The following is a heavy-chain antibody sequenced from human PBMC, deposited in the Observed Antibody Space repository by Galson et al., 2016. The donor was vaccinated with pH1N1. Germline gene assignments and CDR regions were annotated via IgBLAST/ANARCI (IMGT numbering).Heavy chain of an antibody. CDR2: IASKSAGGTT. J-gene: IGHJ5*02. D-gene: IGHD2-8*01. V-gene: IGHV3-15*04. CDR1: GFTFINAW. Sequence: SLRLSCAASGFTFINAWMTWVRQAPGKGLEWVGRIASKSAGGTTEYAAPLKGRFTISRDDSKNTLYLQVNSLKTEDTAVYYCILLKQGFFDPWGQGTLVTVSS. CDR3: ILLKQGFFDP.